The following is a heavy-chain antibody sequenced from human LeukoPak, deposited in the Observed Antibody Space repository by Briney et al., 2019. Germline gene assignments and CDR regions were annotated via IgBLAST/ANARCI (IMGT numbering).Heavy chain of an antibody. Sequence: GGSLRLSCAASGFTFSSYAMHWVRQAPGKGLEWVAAISYDGSEKYYLDFVKGRFTISRDNSKNTLHLQMNSLRPEDTAMYYCAKDWQWERLTGAFNVWGQGTMVTVS. V-gene: IGHV3-30*04. J-gene: IGHJ3*01. D-gene: IGHD1-26*01. CDR1: GFTFSSYA. CDR3: AKDWQWERLTGAFNV. CDR2: ISYDGSEK.